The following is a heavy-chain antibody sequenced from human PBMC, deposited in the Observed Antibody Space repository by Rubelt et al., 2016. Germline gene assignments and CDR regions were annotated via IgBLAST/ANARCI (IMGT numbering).Heavy chain of an antibody. D-gene: IGHD3-22*01. J-gene: IGHJ6*02. CDR3: ASSYSSGYWSGMDV. CDR1: GYTFTGYY. CDR2: INPNSGGT. V-gene: IGHV1-2*02. Sequence: EGKMPGASVKVSCKASGYTFTGYYMHWVRQAPGQGLEWMGWINPNSGGTNYAQKFQGRVTMTRDTSISTAYMELSSLRSEGTAVYYCASSYSSGYWSGMDVWGQGTTVTVSS.